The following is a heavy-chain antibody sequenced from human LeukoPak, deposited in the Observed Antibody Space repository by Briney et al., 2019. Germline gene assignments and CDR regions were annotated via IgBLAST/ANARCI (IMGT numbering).Heavy chain of an antibody. CDR1: GGSISSGGYY. Sequence: SETLSLTCTVSGGSISSGGYYWSWIRQHPGKGRKWIGYIYYSGSTYYNPSLKSRVTISVDTSKNQFSLKLCSVTAADTAVYYCARVGVGYYDVDYWGQGTLVTVSS. CDR3: ARVGVGYYDVDY. J-gene: IGHJ4*02. D-gene: IGHD3-22*01. V-gene: IGHV4-31*03. CDR2: IYYSGST.